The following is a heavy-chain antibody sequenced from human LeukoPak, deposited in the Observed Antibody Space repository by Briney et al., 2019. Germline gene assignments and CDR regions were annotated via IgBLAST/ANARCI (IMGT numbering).Heavy chain of an antibody. CDR1: GFILSGYW. Sequence: GGSLRLSCVASGFILSGYWMYWVRQAPGKGLMYISRNNGDGSTTNYADVVKGRFTMSRDNVKNTLYLQMNSLRVEDTAVYYCARDPRNVGLAPWGQGTLVTVSS. CDR3: ARDPRNVGLAP. CDR2: NNGDGSTT. V-gene: IGHV3-74*01. J-gene: IGHJ5*02. D-gene: IGHD2-15*01.